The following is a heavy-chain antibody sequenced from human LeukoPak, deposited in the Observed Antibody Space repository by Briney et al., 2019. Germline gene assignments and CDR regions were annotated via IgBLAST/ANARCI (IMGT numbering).Heavy chain of an antibody. CDR3: AQDPTAGFDP. V-gene: IGHV3-23*01. J-gene: IGHJ5*02. Sequence: PGGSLRLSCTPSGGTISSYAMSWVRQAPGKGLEWVSAISGSGGSTYYADSVKGRFTISRENSKNTLYLQMNSLRAEDTAVYHCAQDPTAGFDPWGQGTLVTVSS. CDR2: ISGSGGST. CDR1: GGTISSYA.